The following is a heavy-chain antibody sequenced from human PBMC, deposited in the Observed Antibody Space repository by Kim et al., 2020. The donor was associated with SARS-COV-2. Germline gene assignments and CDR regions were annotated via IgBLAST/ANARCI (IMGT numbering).Heavy chain of an antibody. V-gene: IGHV3-66*01. CDR3: ARGGGNSRYFEY. J-gene: IGHJ4*02. D-gene: IGHD2-21*01. Sequence: YYADSVKGRSTISRDNSKNTIYRHMNTLRAEDTAVYYCARGGGNSRYFEYWGQGTLVTVSS.